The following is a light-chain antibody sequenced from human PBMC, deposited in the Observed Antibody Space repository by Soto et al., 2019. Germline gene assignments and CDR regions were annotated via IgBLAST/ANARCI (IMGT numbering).Light chain of an antibody. CDR3: CSYAGSRV. J-gene: IGLJ3*02. Sequence: QSVLAQPASVSGSPGQSITISCTGTRSDVASYKPVSWHQQHPGKAPKLMIYEGSKRPSGVSDRLSGSKSGNTASLAISGLQCEDEDDYYCCSYAGSRVFGGGTKLTVL. CDR1: RSDVASYKP. CDR2: EGS. V-gene: IGLV2-23*01.